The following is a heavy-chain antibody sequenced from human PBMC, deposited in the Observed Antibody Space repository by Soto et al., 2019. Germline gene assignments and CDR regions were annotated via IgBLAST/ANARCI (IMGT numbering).Heavy chain of an antibody. D-gene: IGHD6-13*01. Sequence: QVQLVESGGGVVKPGRSLRLSCAASGFTFSSYAMHWVRQAPGKGLEWVAVISYDGSNKYYADSVKGRFTISRDNSKNTLYLQMNSLRAEDTAVYYCARASSSSWYEGDGMDVWGQGTTVTVSS. CDR3: ARASSSSWYEGDGMDV. CDR1: GFTFSSYA. J-gene: IGHJ6*02. CDR2: ISYDGSNK. V-gene: IGHV3-30-3*01.